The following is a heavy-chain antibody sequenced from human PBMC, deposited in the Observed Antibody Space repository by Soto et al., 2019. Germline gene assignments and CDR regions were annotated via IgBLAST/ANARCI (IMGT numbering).Heavy chain of an antibody. CDR1: GYSFTSYC. CDR3: ARTRPYYCSGGSCPYNWFDP. Sequence: GESLKISCKGSGYSFTSYCIGWVLQMPWKGLEWMGIIYPGDSDTRYSPSFQGQVTISADKSISTAYLQWSSLKASDTAMYYCARTRPYYCSGGSCPYNWFDPWGQGTLVTVSS. CDR2: IYPGDSDT. D-gene: IGHD2-15*01. V-gene: IGHV5-51*01. J-gene: IGHJ5*02.